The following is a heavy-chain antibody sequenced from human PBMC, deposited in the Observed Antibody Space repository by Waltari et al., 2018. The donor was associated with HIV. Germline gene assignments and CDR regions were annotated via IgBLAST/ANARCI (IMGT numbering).Heavy chain of an antibody. CDR3: ARVPDRSGYQRYAMDV. Sequence: QVHLLQSGAEVKQRGCSVKVSCRASGRAARSPVTGWVRQAPGQGLEWMGAIIPLFGEANYAQKFQGRLTITADESTSTAYMELSSLRSEDTAVYYCARVPDRSGYQRYAMDVWGQGTTVTVS. V-gene: IGHV1-69*12. CDR1: GRAARSPV. CDR2: IIPLFGEA. D-gene: IGHD3-22*01. J-gene: IGHJ6*02.